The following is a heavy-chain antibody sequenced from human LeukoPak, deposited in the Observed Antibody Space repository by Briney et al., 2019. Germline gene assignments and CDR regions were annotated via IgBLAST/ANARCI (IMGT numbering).Heavy chain of an antibody. CDR1: GFTFSSYG. CDR3: AKDHSSGSLDY. V-gene: IGHV3-30*18. CDR2: ISYDGSNK. D-gene: IGHD3-22*01. J-gene: IGHJ4*02. Sequence: GGPLRLSCAASGFTFSSYGMHWVRQAPGKGMEWVAVISYDGSNKYYADSMKGRFTISRDNSKNTLYLQMNSLRAEDTAVYYCAKDHSSGSLDYWGQGTLVTVSS.